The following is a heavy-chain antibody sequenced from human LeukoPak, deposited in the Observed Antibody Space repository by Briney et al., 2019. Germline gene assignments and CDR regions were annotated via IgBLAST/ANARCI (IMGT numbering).Heavy chain of an antibody. J-gene: IGHJ5*01. CDR2: VNPNSGDT. D-gene: IGHD1-26*01. Sequence: ASVKVSCKASGYTFSSYYMHWVRQAPGQGLEWMGCVNPNSGDTNYAQKFQGSATMTRDTSISTVYMELSRLRSDDTAVYYCARASGSYWWFDSWGQGTLVTVSS. CDR1: GYTFSSYY. CDR3: ARASGSYWWFDS. V-gene: IGHV1-2*02.